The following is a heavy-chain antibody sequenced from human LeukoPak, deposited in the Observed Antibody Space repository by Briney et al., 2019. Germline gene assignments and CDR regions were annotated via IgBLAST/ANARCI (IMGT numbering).Heavy chain of an antibody. CDR2: IYSGGST. CDR3: ARDAFSKSDY. Sequence: GGSLRLSCAASGFTVSSNYMSWVRQAPGKGLECVSVIYSGGSTYYADSVKGRFTISRDNSKNTLYLQMNSLRAEDTAVYYCARDAFSKSDYWGQGTLVTVSS. V-gene: IGHV3-53*01. J-gene: IGHJ4*02. D-gene: IGHD4-11*01. CDR1: GFTVSSNY.